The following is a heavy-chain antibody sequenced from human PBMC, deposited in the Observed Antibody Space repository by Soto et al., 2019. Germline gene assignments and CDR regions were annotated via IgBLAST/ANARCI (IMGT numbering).Heavy chain of an antibody. J-gene: IGHJ4*02. CDR2: MNPNSGHT. D-gene: IGHD1-1*01. Sequence: ASVKVSCKASGYTFTSFDINWVRQATGQGLEWMGWMNPNSGHTGYAQKFQGRVTMTRDTSISTAYMELSSLRYEDTAVYYCTRGRNSGDGYNGGGYWGQGMLVTVSS. CDR3: TRGRNSGDGYNGGGY. V-gene: IGHV1-8*01. CDR1: GYTFTSFD.